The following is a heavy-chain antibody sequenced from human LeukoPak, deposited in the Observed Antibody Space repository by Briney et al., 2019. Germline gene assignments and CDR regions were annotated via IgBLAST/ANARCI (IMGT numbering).Heavy chain of an antibody. Sequence: SETLSLTCAVYGGSFSGYYWSWIRQPPGKGLEWIGYIYYSGSTYYNPSLKSRVTISVDTSKNQFSLKLSSVTAADTAVYYCARDKWELLSASAVDYGMDVWGQGTTVTVSS. CDR3: ARDKWELLSASAVDYGMDV. V-gene: IGHV4-30-4*01. CDR1: GGSFSGYY. CDR2: IYYSGST. D-gene: IGHD1-26*01. J-gene: IGHJ6*02.